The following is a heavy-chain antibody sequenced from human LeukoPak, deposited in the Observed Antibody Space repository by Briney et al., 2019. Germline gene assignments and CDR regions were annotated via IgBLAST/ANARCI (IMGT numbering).Heavy chain of an antibody. CDR1: GYTLTELS. J-gene: IGHJ4*02. CDR2: FDPKDGET. Sequence: ASVKVSCKVSGYTLTELSMHWVRQAPGKGLEWMGGFDPKDGETIYAQKFQGRVTMTEDTSTDTAYMELSSLRSEDTAVYYCATDLTRIQLWLRPDFDYWGQGTLVTVSS. CDR3: ATDLTRIQLWLRPDFDY. V-gene: IGHV1-24*01. D-gene: IGHD5-18*01.